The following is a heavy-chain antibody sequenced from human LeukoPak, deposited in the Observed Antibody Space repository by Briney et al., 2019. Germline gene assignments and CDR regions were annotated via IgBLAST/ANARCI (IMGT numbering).Heavy chain of an antibody. V-gene: IGHV4-4*07. CDR3: ARASYYESRNDIAFDL. CDR2: INPSVST. J-gene: IGHJ3*01. CDR1: GGSINNYY. D-gene: IGHD3-10*01. Sequence: SDTLSLTCTVSGGSINNYYWSWIRQPAGKGLEWIGSINPSVSTKNNPSLKSRVTMSLDTRKNKLSLNLGSVTAADTAVYYCARASYYESRNDIAFDLWGRGTMVTVSS.